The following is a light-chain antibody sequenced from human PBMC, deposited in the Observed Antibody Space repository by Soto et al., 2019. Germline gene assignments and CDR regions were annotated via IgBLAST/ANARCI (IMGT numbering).Light chain of an antibody. J-gene: IGLJ1*01. CDR2: EVS. CDR1: SNDVGDYNY. Sequence: QSALTQPASVSGSPGQSITISCTGTSNDVGDYNYVSWYQQHLGKAPKLVIYEVSNRPSGISNRFSGSKSGNAASLTISGLQAEDEADYYCSSYTTSSTYVFGTGTKVTVL. V-gene: IGLV2-14*01. CDR3: SSYTTSSTYV.